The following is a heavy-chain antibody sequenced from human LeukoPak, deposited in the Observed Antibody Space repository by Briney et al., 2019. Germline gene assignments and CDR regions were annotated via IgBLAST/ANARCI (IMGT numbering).Heavy chain of an antibody. V-gene: IGHV4-59*01. CDR3: ARLDSSGYYSFDY. Sequence: TSSETLSLTCAVYGGSFSGYYWSWIRQPPGKGLEWIGYIYYSGSTNYNPSLKSRVTISVDTSKNQFSLKLSSVTAADTAVYYCARLDSSGYYSFDYWGQGTLVTVSS. D-gene: IGHD3-22*01. CDR2: IYYSGST. J-gene: IGHJ4*02. CDR1: GGSFSGYY.